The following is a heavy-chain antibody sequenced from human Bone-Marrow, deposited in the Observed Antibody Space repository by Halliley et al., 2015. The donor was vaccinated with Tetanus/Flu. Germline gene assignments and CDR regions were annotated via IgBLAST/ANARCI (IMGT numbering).Heavy chain of an antibody. J-gene: IGHJ2*01. V-gene: IGHV3-13*01. Sequence: DGDTYYSDSVKGRFTISRENAKNSLYLQMNSLRAEDTAVYYCVRERAGDYSTGHYFYNFDLWGRGTLVSVSA. CDR2: DGDT. CDR3: VRERAGDYSTGHYFYNFDL. D-gene: IGHD6-13*01.